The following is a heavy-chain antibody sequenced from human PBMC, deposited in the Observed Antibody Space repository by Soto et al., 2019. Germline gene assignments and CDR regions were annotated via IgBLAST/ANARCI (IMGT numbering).Heavy chain of an antibody. CDR3: AKKMSGSYTYFDY. V-gene: IGHV3-23*01. Sequence: EVQLLESGGGLIQPGGALRLFLATSGFRITSYAMKWGRQAPGKGLEWVSTISGNGANIFYGDSVKGRFTISRDTSENTVYLQMNSLRAEEDTAVYYCAKKMSGSYTYFDYWGQGTLVTVSS. D-gene: IGHD1-26*01. CDR1: GFRITSYA. CDR2: ISGNGANI. J-gene: IGHJ4*02.